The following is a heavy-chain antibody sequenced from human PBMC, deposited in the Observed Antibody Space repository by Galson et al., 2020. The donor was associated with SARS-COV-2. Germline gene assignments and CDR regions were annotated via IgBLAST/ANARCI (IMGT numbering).Heavy chain of an antibody. CDR2: IKQDGRDR. CDR3: ARDQDGYNDF. CDR1: GFTFSTNW. D-gene: IGHD5-18*01. Sequence: PGGSLRLSCAASGFTFSTNWMSWVRQAPGKGLEWVANIKQDGRDRYYADSVKGRFTISSDNPKNSLYLQMNSLRVEDTAVYYCARDQDGYNDFWGRGTLVTVSS. V-gene: IGHV3-7*01. J-gene: IGHJ4*02.